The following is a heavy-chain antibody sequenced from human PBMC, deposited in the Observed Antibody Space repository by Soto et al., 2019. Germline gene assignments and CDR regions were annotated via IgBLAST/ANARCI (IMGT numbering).Heavy chain of an antibody. CDR1: GCSISSGGYS. Sequence: SGTLSLTCAVSGCSISSGGYSWSWIRQPPWKGLEWIGYIYLSGSTYYNPSLKSRVTISVDRSKNQFSLKLSSVTAADTAVYYCARVQLWTPYFAYWGQGTLVTVSS. CDR3: ARVQLWTPYFAY. J-gene: IGHJ4*02. CDR2: IYLSGST. V-gene: IGHV4-30-2*01. D-gene: IGHD5-18*01.